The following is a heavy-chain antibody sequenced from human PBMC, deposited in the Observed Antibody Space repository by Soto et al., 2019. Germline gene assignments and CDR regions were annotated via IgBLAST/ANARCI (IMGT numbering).Heavy chain of an antibody. CDR1: GFTFGDYA. V-gene: IGHV3-49*04. CDR2: IRSKAYGGTT. J-gene: IGHJ6*02. CDR3: TRDVYSIHFLRRESSGMDV. Sequence: GGSLRLSCTASGFTFGDYAMSWVRQAPGKGLEWVGFIRSKAYGGTTEYAASVKGRFTISRDDSKSIAYLQMNSLKTEDTAVYYCTRDVYSIHFLRRESSGMDVWGQGTTVTVSS. D-gene: IGHD3-3*02.